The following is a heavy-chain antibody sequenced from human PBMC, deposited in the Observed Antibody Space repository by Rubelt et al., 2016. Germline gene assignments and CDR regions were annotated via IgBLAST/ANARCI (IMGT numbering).Heavy chain of an antibody. Sequence: QPPGKGLEWIGEINHSGSTNYNPSLKSRVTISVDTSKNQFSLKLSSVTAADPAVYYCASGRISYYGSGASFDYWGQGTLVTVSS. D-gene: IGHD3-10*01. CDR3: ASGRISYYGSGASFDY. V-gene: IGHV4-34*01. J-gene: IGHJ4*02. CDR2: INHSGST.